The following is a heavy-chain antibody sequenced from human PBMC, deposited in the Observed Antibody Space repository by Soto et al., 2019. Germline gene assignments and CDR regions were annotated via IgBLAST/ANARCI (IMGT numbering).Heavy chain of an antibody. Sequence: QVQLVQSGAEVRKPGASVNVSCKASGYTFRTHGITWVRQAPGQGLEWMGWISGYNGNTKYAQKFQARVTMTTETSTTTAYMAVRSLTSDDPAVYYCARDGRQTVVDAWGQGTLVTVSS. CDR1: GYTFRTHG. V-gene: IGHV1-18*01. CDR3: ARDGRQTVVDA. CDR2: ISGYNGNT. J-gene: IGHJ5*02.